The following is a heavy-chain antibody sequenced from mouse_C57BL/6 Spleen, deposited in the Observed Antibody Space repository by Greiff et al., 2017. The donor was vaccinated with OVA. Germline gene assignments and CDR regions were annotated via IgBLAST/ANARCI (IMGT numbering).Heavy chain of an antibody. CDR1: GYAFTNYL. J-gene: IGHJ2*01. Sequence: VQLQQSGAELVRPGTSVKVSCKASGYAFTNYLIEWVKQRPGQGLEWIGVINPGSGGTNYNEKFKGKATLTADKSSSTAYMQLSSLTSEDSAVYFCARRVTYYFDYWGQGTTLTVSS. V-gene: IGHV1-54*01. D-gene: IGHD2-3*01. CDR2: INPGSGGT. CDR3: ARRVTYYFDY.